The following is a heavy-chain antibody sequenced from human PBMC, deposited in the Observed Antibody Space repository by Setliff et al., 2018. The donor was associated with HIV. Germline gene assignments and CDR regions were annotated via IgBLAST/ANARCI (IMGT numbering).Heavy chain of an antibody. Sequence: SETLSLTCTVSGGSISSGSFYWGWIRQPPGKGLELIGSIYYIGSTSYNPSLKSRVTISVDTSNNQFSLKLTSVTAADTAVYYCARATSPRPMVRGGWFDPWGQGTLVTVS. D-gene: IGHD3-10*01. J-gene: IGHJ5*02. CDR3: ARATSPRPMVRGGWFDP. CDR1: GGSISSGSFY. CDR2: IYYIGST. V-gene: IGHV4-39*02.